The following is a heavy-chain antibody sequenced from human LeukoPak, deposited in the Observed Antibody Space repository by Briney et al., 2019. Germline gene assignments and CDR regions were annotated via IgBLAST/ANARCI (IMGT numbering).Heavy chain of an antibody. D-gene: IGHD6-13*01. J-gene: IGHJ5*02. CDR1: GFTFSSYS. V-gene: IGHV3-21*01. CDR3: ARGIAAAGTNWFDP. CDR2: ISSSSSYI. Sequence: GGSLRLSCAASGFTFSSYSMNWVRHAPGKGLEWVSSISSSSSYIYYADSVKSRFTISRDNAKNSLYLQMNSLRAEDTGVYYCARGIAAAGTNWFDPWGQGTLVTVSS.